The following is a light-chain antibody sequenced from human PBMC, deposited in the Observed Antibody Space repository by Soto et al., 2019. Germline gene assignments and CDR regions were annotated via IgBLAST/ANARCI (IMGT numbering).Light chain of an antibody. J-gene: IGKJ2*01. Sequence: DIVMTQSPDSLAVSLGVRATINCKSSYSLLYSSNNKNYLAWYQQKPGQPPKLLIYWASTRESGVPDRFSGSGSGTDFTLTISSLQAEDVAIYYCQQYYGTLYTFGQGTKLEIK. CDR3: QQYYGTLYT. CDR1: YSLLYSSNNKNY. CDR2: WAS. V-gene: IGKV4-1*01.